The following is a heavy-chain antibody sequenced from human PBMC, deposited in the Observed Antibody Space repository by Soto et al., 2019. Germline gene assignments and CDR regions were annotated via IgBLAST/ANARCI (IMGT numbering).Heavy chain of an antibody. CDR3: VGTTSLQWYYMDG. CDR1: GDSVSSNSAA. CDR2: TYYRSKWYN. J-gene: IGHJ6*03. V-gene: IGHV6-1*01. Sequence: SQTLSLTCAISGDSVSSNSAAWNWIRQSPSRGLEWLGRTYYRSKWYNDYAVSVKSRITVNPDTSKNQFSLHLNSVTPEDTAVYYVVGTTSLQWYYMDGWDKGTKVTVYS. D-gene: IGHD1-7*01.